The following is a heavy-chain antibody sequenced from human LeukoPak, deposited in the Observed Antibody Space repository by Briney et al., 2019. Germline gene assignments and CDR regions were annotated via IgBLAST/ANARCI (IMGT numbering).Heavy chain of an antibody. V-gene: IGHV3-74*01. D-gene: IGHD2-2*01. CDR3: ARGPHCISTSCYEVFDI. CDR2: INGDGSGT. Sequence: GGPLNLPVPPSGFTFRTYWIHWFPQVPGKGLLWVSRINGDGSGTTYADSVKGRFTISKDNAKNTLFLQMNSLRVEDTAVYYCARGPHCISTSCYEVFDIWGQGTMVTVSS. CDR1: GFTFRTYW. J-gene: IGHJ3*02.